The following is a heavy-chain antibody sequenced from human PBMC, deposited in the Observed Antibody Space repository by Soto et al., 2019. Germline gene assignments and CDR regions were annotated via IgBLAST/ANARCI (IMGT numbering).Heavy chain of an antibody. CDR1: GFTFSSYS. Sequence: GGSLRLSCAASGFTFSSYSMNWVRQAPGKGLEWVSYISSSSSTIYYADSVKGRFTISRDNAKNSLYLQMNSRRAEDKAVYYWAGGGGEITIFGVVIIFDYWGQGTLVTVSS. J-gene: IGHJ4*02. CDR2: ISSSSSTI. CDR3: AGGGGEITIFGVVIIFDY. D-gene: IGHD3-3*01. V-gene: IGHV3-48*01.